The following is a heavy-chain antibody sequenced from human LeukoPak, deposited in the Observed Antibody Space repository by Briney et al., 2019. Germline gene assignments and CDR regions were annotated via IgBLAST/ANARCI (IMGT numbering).Heavy chain of an antibody. V-gene: IGHV4-39*01. CDR2: IYYTGST. J-gene: IGHJ4*02. CDR1: GGSISSSSYH. Sequence: SETLSLTCTVSGGSISSSSYHWGWIRQPPGKGLEWIGNIYYTGSTYYNPSLKSRVTISVDTSKNQFSLKLSSVTAADTAVYYCASPGITGTTIDYWGQGTLVTVSS. D-gene: IGHD1-20*01. CDR3: ASPGITGTTIDY.